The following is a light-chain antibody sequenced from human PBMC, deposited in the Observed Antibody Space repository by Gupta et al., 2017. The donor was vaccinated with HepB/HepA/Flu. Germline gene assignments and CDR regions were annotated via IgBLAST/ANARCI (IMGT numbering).Light chain of an antibody. CDR2: RNN. Sequence: QAGLTQPPSVSTGLRQTATLTCTGNSNSVGNQGAAWLQQHQGHPPKLLSYRNNNRPSGISERLSASRSGNTASLTITGLQAEEEADYYCSAWDTSISAWVFGGGTKLTVL. V-gene: IGLV10-54*01. CDR1: SNSVGNQG. CDR3: SAWDTSISAWV. J-gene: IGLJ3*02.